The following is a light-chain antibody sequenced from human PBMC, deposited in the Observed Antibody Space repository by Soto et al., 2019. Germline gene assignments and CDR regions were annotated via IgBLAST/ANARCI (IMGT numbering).Light chain of an antibody. J-gene: IGKJ3*01. CDR1: QSLNNY. Sequence: EIVLTQSPATLSLSPGARATLSCRASQSLNNYLAWYQQKPGQAPRLLIYDASERATGVPARFSGSGSGTDFTLTISSLEPEAFAVYYCQQRYNWPRFSFGPGTKLDIK. CDR2: DAS. CDR3: QQRYNWPRFS. V-gene: IGKV3-11*01.